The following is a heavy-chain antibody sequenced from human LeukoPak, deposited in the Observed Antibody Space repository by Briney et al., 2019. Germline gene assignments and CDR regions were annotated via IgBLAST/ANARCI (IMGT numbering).Heavy chain of an antibody. J-gene: IGHJ4*02. V-gene: IGHV4-34*01. CDR3: ARGGCSGGSCYRDFDY. D-gene: IGHD2-15*01. CDR2: INHSGST. Sequence: SETLSLTCAVYGGSFSGYYWSWIRQPPGKGLEWIGEINHSGSTNYNPSLKSRVTISVDTSKNQFSLKLSSVTAADTAVYYCARGGCSGGSCYRDFDYWGQGTLVTVSS. CDR1: GGSFSGYY.